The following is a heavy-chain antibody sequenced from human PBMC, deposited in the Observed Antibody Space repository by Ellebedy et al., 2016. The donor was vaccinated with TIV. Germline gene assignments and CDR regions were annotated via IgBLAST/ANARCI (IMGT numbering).Heavy chain of an antibody. CDR3: ARDAMLWIFDS. V-gene: IGHV3-48*01. D-gene: IGHD2-2*01. J-gene: IGHJ4*02. Sequence: GESLKISCEASGFTFSSYGMHWVRQAPGRGLEWLSYISDSDTIYYADSVRGRFTISRDKAKKSVYLQMNSLTVEDTAIYYCARDAMLWIFDSWGQGTLVTVSS. CDR2: ISDSDTI. CDR1: GFTFSSYG.